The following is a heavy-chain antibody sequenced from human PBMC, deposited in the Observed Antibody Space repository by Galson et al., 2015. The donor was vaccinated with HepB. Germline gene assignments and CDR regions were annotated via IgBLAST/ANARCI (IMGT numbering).Heavy chain of an antibody. CDR2: IYYSGST. D-gene: IGHD6-19*01. V-gene: IGHV4-31*03. J-gene: IGHJ6*02. CDR3: AAVAGTYGMDV. CDR1: GGSISSGGYY. Sequence: LTCTVSGGSISSGGYYWSWIRQHPGKGLEWIGCIYYSGSTYYNPSLKSRVTISVDTSKNQFSLKLSSVTAADTAVYYCAAVAGTYGMDVWGQGTTVTVSS.